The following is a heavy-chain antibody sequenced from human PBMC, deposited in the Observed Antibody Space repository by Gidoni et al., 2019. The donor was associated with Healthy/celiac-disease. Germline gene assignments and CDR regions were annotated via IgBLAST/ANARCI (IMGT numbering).Heavy chain of an antibody. CDR3: ARHPEEGGWGAFDI. J-gene: IGHJ3*02. Sequence: QLQLQESGPGLVKPSETLSLTCTVSGGSISSSSYYWGWIRRPPGKGLEGFGWFFYSGGTYYTPSLKSRVTISVDTSKNHFSLKLSSVTAADTAVYYCARHPEEGGWGAFDIWGQGTMVTVSS. CDR2: FFYSGGT. D-gene: IGHD1-26*01. V-gene: IGHV4-39*01. CDR1: GGSISSSSYY.